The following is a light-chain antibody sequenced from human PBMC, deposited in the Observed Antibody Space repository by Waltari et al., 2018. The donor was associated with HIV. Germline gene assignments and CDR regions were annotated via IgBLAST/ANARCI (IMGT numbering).Light chain of an antibody. Sequence: QPALTQPASVSGSPGPSITISCAGCSNDVGGYNYVSWYQQHPGKAPRLMIYDVSTRPSGVSDRYSGSKSGDTASLTISGLQPEDEADYYCESYTSTSVWVFGGGTRLTVL. CDR3: ESYTSTSVWV. CDR2: DVS. J-gene: IGLJ3*02. CDR1: SNDVGGYNY. V-gene: IGLV2-14*03.